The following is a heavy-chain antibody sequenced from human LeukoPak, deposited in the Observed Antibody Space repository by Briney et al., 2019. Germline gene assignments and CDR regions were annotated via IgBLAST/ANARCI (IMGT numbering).Heavy chain of an antibody. CDR1: GYTFTAYH. CDR3: VRENWYYDH. Sequence: ASVKVSCKTSGYTFTAYHVHWVRQAPGQGLEFMGWIYPPTGGTVLAEKFQGRVIMTRDTSITTAYMELSGLNFVDTAVYYCVRENWYYDHWGQGTLVTVSS. V-gene: IGHV1-2*02. J-gene: IGHJ4*02. D-gene: IGHD3-16*01. CDR2: IYPPTGGT.